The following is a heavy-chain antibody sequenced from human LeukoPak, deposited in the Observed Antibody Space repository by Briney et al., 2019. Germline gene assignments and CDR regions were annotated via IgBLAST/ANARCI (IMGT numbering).Heavy chain of an antibody. CDR2: TFYRSKWYH. V-gene: IGHV6-1*01. CDR3: AREKDDYFPFDP. J-gene: IGHJ5*02. CDR1: GDSVSSNRAA. Sequence: SQTLSLTYAISGDSVSSNRAAWNWIRQSPSRGLEWLGRTFYRSKWYHDYAVSVKSRILINSDTSNNQFSPQLNSLTPEDTAVYYCAREKDDYFPFDPWGQGTLVTVSS. D-gene: IGHD2/OR15-2a*01.